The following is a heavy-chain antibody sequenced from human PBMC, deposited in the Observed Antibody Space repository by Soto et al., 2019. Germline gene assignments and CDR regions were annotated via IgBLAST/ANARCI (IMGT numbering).Heavy chain of an antibody. D-gene: IGHD2-15*01. Sequence: QVQLVESGGGVVQPGRSLRLSCAASGFTFSSYGMHWVRQAPGKGLEWVAVISYDGSNKYYADSVKGRFTISRDNSKNTLYLQMNSLRAEDTAVYYCARELGYCSGGSCYMDGAFDFWGQGTMVTVSS. J-gene: IGHJ3*01. CDR3: ARELGYCSGGSCYMDGAFDF. CDR1: GFTFSSYG. V-gene: IGHV3-30*03. CDR2: ISYDGSNK.